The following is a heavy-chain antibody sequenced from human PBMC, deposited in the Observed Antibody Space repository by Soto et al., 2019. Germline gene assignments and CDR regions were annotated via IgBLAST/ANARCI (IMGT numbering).Heavy chain of an antibody. CDR2: ISWNSDVK. CDR3: ERDMAHFAFWGHIQRRMEV. Sequence: GGSLRLSCEGTGVTFEDSVMQWVRLAPGKGLEWVAGISWNSDVKEYAESVKGRFTISRDNAKKSLYLQMNNLRAEDTAIYYCERDMAHFAFWGHIQRRMEVWGPGTTVTVS. D-gene: IGHD3-16*01. CDR1: GVTFEDSV. V-gene: IGHV3-9*01. J-gene: IGHJ6*01.